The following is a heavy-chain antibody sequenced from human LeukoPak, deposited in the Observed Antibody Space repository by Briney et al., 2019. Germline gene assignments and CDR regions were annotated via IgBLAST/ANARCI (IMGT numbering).Heavy chain of an antibody. J-gene: IGHJ4*02. CDR2: IIPIFGTA. CDR1: GGTFSSYA. D-gene: IGHD3-22*01. CDR3: AREGSSGYYFDY. V-gene: IGHV1-69*05. Sequence: ASVKVSCKASGGTFSSYAISWVRQAPGQGLEWMGRIIPIFGTANYAQKFQGRVTITTDESTSTAYMELSSLRSDDTAVYYCAREGSSGYYFDYWGQGTLVTVSS.